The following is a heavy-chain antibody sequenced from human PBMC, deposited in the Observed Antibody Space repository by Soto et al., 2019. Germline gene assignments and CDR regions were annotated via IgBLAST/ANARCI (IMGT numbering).Heavy chain of an antibody. Sequence: PGGFLRLSCAASGFTFSSYWMSWVRQAPGKGLEWVANIKQDGSEKYYVDSVKGRFTISRDNAKNSLYLQMNSLRAEDTAVYSCARDLNYYDSGGYYYAFDYWGRGTLVTVSS. CDR3: ARDLNYYDSGGYYYAFDY. J-gene: IGHJ4*02. CDR2: IKQDGSEK. V-gene: IGHV3-7*04. CDR1: GFTFSSYW. D-gene: IGHD3-22*01.